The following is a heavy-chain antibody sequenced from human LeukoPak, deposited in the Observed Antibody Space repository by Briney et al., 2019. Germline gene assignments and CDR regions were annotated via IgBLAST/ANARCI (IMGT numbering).Heavy chain of an antibody. CDR3: AAIWFGELPTIDP. CDR2: IYYSGST. J-gene: IGHJ5*02. D-gene: IGHD3-10*01. Sequence: PSETLSLTCTVSGGSISSGSYYWSWIRQPAGKGLEWIGYIYYSGSTNYNPSLKSRVTISVDTSKNQFSLKLSSVTAADTAVYYCAAIWFGELPTIDPWGQGTLVTVSS. CDR1: GGSISSGSYY. V-gene: IGHV4-61*10.